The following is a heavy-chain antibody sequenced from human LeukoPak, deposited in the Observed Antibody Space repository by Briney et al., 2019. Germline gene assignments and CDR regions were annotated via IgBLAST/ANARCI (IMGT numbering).Heavy chain of an antibody. J-gene: IGHJ3*02. V-gene: IGHV3-66*01. D-gene: IGHD3-16*01. Sequence: GGSLRLSCAASGFNVGSNYMSWVRQAPGKGLEWVSVIYSGGSTYYADSVKGRFTISGDNSKNTLYLQMNSLRAEDTAVYYCARDSLGITFGGLTNGAFDIWGQGTMVTASS. CDR2: IYSGGST. CDR3: ARDSLGITFGGLTNGAFDI. CDR1: GFNVGSNY.